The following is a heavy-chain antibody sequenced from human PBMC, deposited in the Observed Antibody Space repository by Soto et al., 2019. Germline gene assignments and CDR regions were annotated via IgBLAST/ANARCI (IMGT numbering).Heavy chain of an antibody. V-gene: IGHV4-39*01. J-gene: IGHJ4*02. Sequence: SETLSLTCTVSGGSISSSSYYWGWIRQPPGKGLEWIGSIYYSGSTYYNPSLKSRVTISVDTSKNQFSLKLSSVTAADTAVYYCARPYSYGDYDPFDYWGQGTLVTVSS. CDR3: ARPYSYGDYDPFDY. CDR2: IYYSGST. CDR1: GGSISSSSYY. D-gene: IGHD4-17*01.